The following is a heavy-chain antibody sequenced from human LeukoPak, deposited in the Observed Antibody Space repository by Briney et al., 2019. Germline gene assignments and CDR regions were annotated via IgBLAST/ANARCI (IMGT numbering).Heavy chain of an antibody. CDR1: GYTFTSYD. CDR2: MNPNSGNT. CDR3: VTQGRILDGAFDI. D-gene: IGHD1-1*01. J-gene: IGHJ3*02. Sequence: ASVKVSCKASGYTFTSYDINWVRQATGQGLEWMGWMNPNSGNTGYAQKFQGRVAMTEDTSTDTAYMELSSLRSEDTAVCYCVTQGRILDGAFDIWGQGTMVTVSS. V-gene: IGHV1-8*01.